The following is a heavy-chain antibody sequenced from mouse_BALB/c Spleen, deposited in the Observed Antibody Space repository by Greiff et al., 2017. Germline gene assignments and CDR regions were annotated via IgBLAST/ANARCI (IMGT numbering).Heavy chain of an antibody. CDR3: TRDGGDGGFAY. V-gene: IGHV5-6-4*01. Sequence: EVQLVESGGGLVKPGGSLKLSCAASGFTFSSYTMSWVRQTPEKRLEWVATISSGGSYTYYPDSVKGRFTISRDNAKNTLYLQMSSLKSEDTAMYYCTRDGGDGGFAYWGQGTLVTVSA. CDR2: ISSGGSYT. J-gene: IGHJ3*01. CDR1: GFTFSSYT. D-gene: IGHD2-13*01.